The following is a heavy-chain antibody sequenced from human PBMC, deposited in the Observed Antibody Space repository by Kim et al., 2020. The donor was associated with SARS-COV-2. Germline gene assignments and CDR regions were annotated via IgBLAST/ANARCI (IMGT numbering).Heavy chain of an antibody. Sequence: GGSLRLSCAASGFTFSSYAMSWVRQAPGKGLEWVSVIYSGGSSTYYADSVKGRFTISRDNSKNTLYLQMNSLRAEDTAVYYCAKDGARYPFDHDHFDYWGQGTLVTVSS. CDR2: IYSGGSST. D-gene: IGHD3-9*01. J-gene: IGHJ4*02. V-gene: IGHV3-23*03. CDR3: AKDGARYPFDHDHFDY. CDR1: GFTFSSYA.